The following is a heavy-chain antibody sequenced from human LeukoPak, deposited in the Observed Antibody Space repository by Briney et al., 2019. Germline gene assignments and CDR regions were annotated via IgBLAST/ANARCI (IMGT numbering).Heavy chain of an antibody. D-gene: IGHD3-22*01. J-gene: IGHJ4*02. CDR3: ARAGYDSSGYYSY. Sequence: ASVKVSCKASGYTFTNYYMHWMRQAPGQGLEWMGIINPSGGSTSYAQKFQGRVTMTRDTSTSTVYMELSSLRSDDTDVYYCARAGYDSSGYYSYWGQGTLVTVSS. CDR1: GYTFTNYY. CDR2: INPSGGST. V-gene: IGHV1-46*01.